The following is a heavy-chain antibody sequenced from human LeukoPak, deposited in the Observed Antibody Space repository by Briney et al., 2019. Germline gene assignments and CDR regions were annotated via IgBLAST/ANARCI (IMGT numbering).Heavy chain of an antibody. V-gene: IGHV4-59*01. CDR2: IHYSGST. Sequence: SETLSLTCAVSGGSISRYYWNWIRQPPGERLEWIGWIHYSGSTAYNPSLESRVTMSVDTSKNHVSLKMTSVTAADTATYYCARWGYFDSSAYFVVDYWGQGVLVTVSS. J-gene: IGHJ4*02. CDR1: GGSISRYY. CDR3: ARWGYFDSSAYFVVDY. D-gene: IGHD3-22*01.